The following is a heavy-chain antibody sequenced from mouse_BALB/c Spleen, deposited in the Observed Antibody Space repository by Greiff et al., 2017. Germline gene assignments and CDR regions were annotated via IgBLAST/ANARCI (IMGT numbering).Heavy chain of an antibody. CDR1: GFTFSDYY. V-gene: IGHV5-4*02. Sequence: EVQLVESGGGLVKPGGSLKLSCAASGFTFSDYYMYWVRQTPEKRLEWVATISDGGSYTYYPDSVKGRFTISRDNAKNNLYLQMSSLKSEDTAMDYCARDLLRLRSGYFDYWGQGTTLTVSS. CDR2: ISDGGSYT. J-gene: IGHJ2*01. CDR3: ARDLLRLRSGYFDY. D-gene: IGHD1-2*01.